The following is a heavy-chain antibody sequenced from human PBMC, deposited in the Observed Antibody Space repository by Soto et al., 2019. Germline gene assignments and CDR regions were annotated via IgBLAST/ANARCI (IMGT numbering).Heavy chain of an antibody. CDR2: VGGSDDDK. CDR1: GFTFSDYA. D-gene: IGHD2-8*01. J-gene: IGHJ3*02. CDR3: AKDATSFNGVCDPFDM. V-gene: IGHV3-23*01. Sequence: EVQLLESGGGVVQPGGSLRLSCAASGFTFSDYAMSWVRQTPGKGLQWVSGVGGSDDDKHYADSVRGRFIVSRDNSKNTLYLQMNSLRADDTAIYYCAKDATSFNGVCDPFDMWCQGTEVTVSS.